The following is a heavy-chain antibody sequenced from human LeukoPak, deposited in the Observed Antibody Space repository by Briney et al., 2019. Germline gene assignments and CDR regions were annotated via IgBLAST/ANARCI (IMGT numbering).Heavy chain of an antibody. Sequence: GGSLRLSCAASGFIFSLYSMNWVRQAPGKGLEWVSSITSSSTYIYYADSVKGRFTISRDNAKNSLYLQMNSLRAEDTAVYYCARHYDYVWGSYRHSSFDYWGQGTLVTVSS. CDR3: ARHYDYVWGSYRHSSFDY. CDR1: GFIFSLYS. V-gene: IGHV3-21*01. J-gene: IGHJ4*02. CDR2: ITSSSTYI. D-gene: IGHD3-16*02.